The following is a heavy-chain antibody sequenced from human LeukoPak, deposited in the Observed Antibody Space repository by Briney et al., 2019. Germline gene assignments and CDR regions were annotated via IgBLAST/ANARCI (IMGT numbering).Heavy chain of an antibody. D-gene: IGHD6-13*01. Sequence: SETLSLTCTVSGGSISSGDYYWSWIRQPPGKGLEWIGYIYFSGSTNYNPSLKSRVTISVDTSKNQFSLKLSSVTAADTAVYYCARILSLQQQLDYFDYWGQGTLVTVSS. CDR2: IYFSGST. CDR1: GGSISSGDYY. CDR3: ARILSLQQQLDYFDY. V-gene: IGHV4-61*08. J-gene: IGHJ4*02.